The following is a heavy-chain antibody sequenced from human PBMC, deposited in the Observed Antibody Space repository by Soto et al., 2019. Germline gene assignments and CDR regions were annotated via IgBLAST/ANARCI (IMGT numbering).Heavy chain of an antibody. D-gene: IGHD3-3*01. J-gene: IGHJ4*02. Sequence: QVQLVQSGAEVKKPVSSVKVSCKASGGTFSSYAISWVRQAPGQGLEWMGGIILLSGTANYAQKFQGKVTITADEATSAAYRGRSSVRSEDTAVYYCARAGPFWSVYYTDGGFDCWGEGALVVVAS. V-gene: IGHV1-69*01. CDR3: ARAGPFWSVYYTDGGFDC. CDR2: IILLSGTA. CDR1: GGTFSSYA.